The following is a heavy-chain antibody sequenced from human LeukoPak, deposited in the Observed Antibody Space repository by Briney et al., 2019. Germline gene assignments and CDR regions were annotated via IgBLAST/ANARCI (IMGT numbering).Heavy chain of an antibody. J-gene: IGHJ4*02. Sequence: SVKVSCKASGGTFSSYAISWVRQAPGEGLEWMGRIIPIFGTANYAQKFQGRVTITTDESTSTAYMELSSLRSEDTAVYYCARSFPGIAAAGTGGYWGQGTLVTVSS. CDR3: ARSFPGIAAAGTGGY. CDR1: GGTFSSYA. V-gene: IGHV1-69*05. CDR2: IIPIFGTA. D-gene: IGHD6-13*01.